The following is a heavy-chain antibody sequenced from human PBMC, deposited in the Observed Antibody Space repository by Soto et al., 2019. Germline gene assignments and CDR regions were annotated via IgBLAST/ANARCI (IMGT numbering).Heavy chain of an antibody. CDR1: GFPFSNYS. V-gene: IGHV3-23*01. CDR3: AKGVAVGFHFGSSTDRGFDP. Sequence: GSLILSSGASGFPFSNYSMSWVRPAPGKGLEWVSIISGSGGTTYHADSVKDRFTISRDNSKNTLFLQMSSLRAEDTAVYYCAKGVAVGFHFGSSTDRGFDPWGQGTLVTVSA. CDR2: ISGSGGTT. J-gene: IGHJ5*02. D-gene: IGHD6-6*01.